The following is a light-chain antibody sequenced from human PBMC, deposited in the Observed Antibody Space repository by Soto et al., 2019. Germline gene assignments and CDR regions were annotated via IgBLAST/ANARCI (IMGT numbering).Light chain of an antibody. CDR3: QRRSNWPRT. V-gene: IGKV3-11*01. J-gene: IGKJ1*01. Sequence: EIVLTQSPATLSLSPGERATLSCRASQSVSSYLAWYQRTPGQAPRLLIYDASNRATGIQARFSGSGSGKDFTLSIRSLEPEDFAVYYCQRRSNWPRTFGQGTKVELK. CDR2: DAS. CDR1: QSVSSY.